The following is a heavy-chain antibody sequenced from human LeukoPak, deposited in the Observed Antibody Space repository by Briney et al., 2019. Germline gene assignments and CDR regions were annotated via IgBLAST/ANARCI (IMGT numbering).Heavy chain of an antibody. CDR3: ARRRSWPDAFDI. Sequence: SETLSLTCTVSGGSISSNNYFWGWIRQPPGKGLEWIGSVHYSGSSYYNPSLKSRLTISVDTSKSQFSLKLSSVTAADTAVYYCARRRSWPDAFDIWGQGTMVTVSS. CDR1: GGSISSNNYF. J-gene: IGHJ3*02. D-gene: IGHD1-26*01. CDR2: VHYSGSS. V-gene: IGHV4-39*07.